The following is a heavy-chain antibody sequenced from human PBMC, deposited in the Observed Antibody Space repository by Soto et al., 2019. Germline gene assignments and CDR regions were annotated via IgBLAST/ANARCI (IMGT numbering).Heavy chain of an antibody. CDR3: ARDRGNGDTHWYYYMDV. Sequence: PGESLRLSCADSGLTVSSSYMSCVRQAQGKGLEWVSVIYRGSSTYYADSVMGRFTISRDNSKNTLYLQMNSLRAEDTAVYYCARDRGNGDTHWYYYMDVWGKGT. CDR1: GLTVSSSY. J-gene: IGHJ6*03. CDR2: IYRGSST. V-gene: IGHV3-66*01. D-gene: IGHD2-21*01.